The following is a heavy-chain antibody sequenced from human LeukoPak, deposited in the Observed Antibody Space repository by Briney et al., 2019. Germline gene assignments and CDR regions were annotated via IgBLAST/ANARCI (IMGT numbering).Heavy chain of an antibody. CDR3: ARDDRPYGHDFDY. J-gene: IGHJ4*02. Sequence: GRSLRLSCTASGFTFRDYNINWFRQAPGRGLEWVGFTRSKADGGTTEYAASVKGRFTISRDDSKNVAYLQINNLRAEDTALYYCARDDRPYGHDFDYWGQGTLVTVSS. CDR2: TRSKADGGTT. CDR1: GFTFRDYN. D-gene: IGHD4-17*01. V-gene: IGHV3-49*03.